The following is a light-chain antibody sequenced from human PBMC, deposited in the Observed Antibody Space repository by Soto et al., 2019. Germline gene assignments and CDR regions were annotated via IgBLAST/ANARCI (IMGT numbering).Light chain of an antibody. CDR3: GSWDSSLSAYV. V-gene: IGLV1-51*01. CDR1: ISNIGGNS. J-gene: IGLJ1*01. Sequence: QSVLTQPPSVSSAPGEKFTISCSGSISNIGGNSVSWYQQLPVTAPKLLIYDDDKRPSGIPDRFSGSKSGTSATLGITGFRTGDEADYYCGSWDSSLSAYVFGTGPKV. CDR2: DDD.